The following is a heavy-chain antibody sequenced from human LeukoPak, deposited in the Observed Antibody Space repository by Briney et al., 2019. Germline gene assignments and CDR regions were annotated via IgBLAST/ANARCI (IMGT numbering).Heavy chain of an antibody. V-gene: IGHV4-59*01. Sequence: MSSETLSLTCAVYGGSFSGYYWGWLRQPPGKEREGCGNTYYSGRNNSNPSLKSLVTTSVDTTSNQYSQQRSPMTAGTAAYYCGARVDTASIFDYWGQGPLVPVSA. CDR3: ARVDTASIFDY. CDR2: TYYSGRN. CDR1: GGSFSGYY. D-gene: IGHD5-18*01. J-gene: IGHJ4*02.